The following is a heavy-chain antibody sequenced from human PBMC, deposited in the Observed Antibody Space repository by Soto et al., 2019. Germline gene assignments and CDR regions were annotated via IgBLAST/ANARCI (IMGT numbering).Heavy chain of an antibody. CDR1: GFAFSSYA. J-gene: IGHJ4*02. D-gene: IGHD2-15*01. Sequence: TGGSLRLSCAASGFAFSSYAMSWVRQAPGKGLEWVSGISGNGVSTFYADSVKGRCTISRDNSKNTVYLQMNSLRAEDTAVYYCAKPGGILGPPRYFWGQGTLVTVSS. CDR2: ISGNGVST. CDR3: AKPGGILGPPRYF. V-gene: IGHV3-23*01.